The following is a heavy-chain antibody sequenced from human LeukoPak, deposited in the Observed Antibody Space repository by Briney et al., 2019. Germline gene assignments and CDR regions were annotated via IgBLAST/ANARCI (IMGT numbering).Heavy chain of an antibody. Sequence: SETLSLTCTVSGGSISSSTYYWGRIRQPPGKGLEWLGSIYYSGSTYYNPSLKSRVTISVDTSKNHFSLKLSSVTAADTAVYYCTRHRSGSRDYYFDYWGQGTLVTVSS. CDR1: GGSISSSTYY. D-gene: IGHD2-15*01. V-gene: IGHV4-39*01. J-gene: IGHJ4*02. CDR3: TRHRSGSRDYYFDY. CDR2: IYYSGST.